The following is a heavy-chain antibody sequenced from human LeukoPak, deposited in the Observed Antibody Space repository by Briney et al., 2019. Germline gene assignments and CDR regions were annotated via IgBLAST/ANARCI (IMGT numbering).Heavy chain of an antibody. CDR1: GYTFTGYY. Sequence: GSVTVSCMASGYTFTGYYMHWVRQAPGQGVEWMGWINPKSGGTNYAQKFQGRVTMTRDTSISTAYMELSRLRSDDTAVYYCARVMVRGVIIPYYWGQGTLVTVSS. D-gene: IGHD3-10*01. V-gene: IGHV1-2*02. CDR3: ARVMVRGVIIPYY. CDR2: INPKSGGT. J-gene: IGHJ4*02.